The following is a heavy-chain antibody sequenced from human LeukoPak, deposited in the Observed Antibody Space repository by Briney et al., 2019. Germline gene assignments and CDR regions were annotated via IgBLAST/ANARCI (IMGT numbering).Heavy chain of an antibody. D-gene: IGHD1-26*01. CDR1: GGSISNYY. CDR2: IHSSGST. CDR3: ARGIATITQDSFDV. J-gene: IGHJ3*01. Sequence: SETLSLTCTVSGGSISNYYWSWLRQSAGEGLEWIGRIHSSGSTNFNPSLRSRVTMSADTSKHQFSLWLTSMTAADTALYYCARGIATITQDSFDVWGLGTMVTVSS. V-gene: IGHV4-4*07.